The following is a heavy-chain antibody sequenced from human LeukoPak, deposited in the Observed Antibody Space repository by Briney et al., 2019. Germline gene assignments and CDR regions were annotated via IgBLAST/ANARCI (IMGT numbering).Heavy chain of an antibody. CDR2: ISNGGGII. Sequence: GGSLRLSCVASGFTFSSFEMNWVRQAPGKGLEWASSISNGGGIIYYADSVKGRFTISRDNAKNSLYLQMNSLRAEDTAVYYCASRPYCSNGVCPGLDPWGQGTLVTVSS. J-gene: IGHJ5*02. V-gene: IGHV3-48*03. CDR1: GFTFSSFE. CDR3: ASRPYCSNGVCPGLDP. D-gene: IGHD2-8*01.